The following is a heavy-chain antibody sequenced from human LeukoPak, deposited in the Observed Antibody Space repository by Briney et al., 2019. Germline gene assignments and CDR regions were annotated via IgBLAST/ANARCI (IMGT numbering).Heavy chain of an antibody. Sequence: PSETLSLTCTVSGYSISSGYYWGWIRQPPGKGLEWIGNIYHSGIIYYNPSLKSRVTISVDTSKNQFSLKLSSVTAADTAVYYCARGERRNDAFDIWGQGTMVTVSS. V-gene: IGHV4-38-2*02. D-gene: IGHD5-24*01. CDR3: ARGERRNDAFDI. CDR1: GYSISSGYY. CDR2: IYHSGII. J-gene: IGHJ3*02.